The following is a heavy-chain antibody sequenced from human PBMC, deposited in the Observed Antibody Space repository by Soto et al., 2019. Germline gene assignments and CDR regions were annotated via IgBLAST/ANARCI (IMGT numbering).Heavy chain of an antibody. D-gene: IGHD6-13*01. V-gene: IGHV3-30*18. Sequence: GGSLRLSCAASGFTFSSYGMHWVRQAPGKGLEWVAVISYDGSNKYYADSVKGRSTISRDNSKNTLYLQMNSLRAEDTAVYYCAKGRGSSSNNWFDPWGQGTLVTVSS. CDR2: ISYDGSNK. CDR1: GFTFSSYG. CDR3: AKGRGSSSNNWFDP. J-gene: IGHJ5*02.